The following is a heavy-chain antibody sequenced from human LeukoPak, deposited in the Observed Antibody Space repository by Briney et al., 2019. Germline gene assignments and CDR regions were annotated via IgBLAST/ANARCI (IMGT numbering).Heavy chain of an antibody. V-gene: IGHV4-59*08. CDR3: ASAPGGEHYYFDY. D-gene: IGHD1-26*01. Sequence: PSETLSLTCTVSGGSISSYYWSWIRQPPGKGLGWIGYIYYSGSTNYNPSLKSRVTISVDTSKNQFSLKLSSVTAADTAVYYCASAPGGEHYYFDYWGQGTLVTVSS. CDR2: IYYSGST. J-gene: IGHJ4*02. CDR1: GGSISSYY.